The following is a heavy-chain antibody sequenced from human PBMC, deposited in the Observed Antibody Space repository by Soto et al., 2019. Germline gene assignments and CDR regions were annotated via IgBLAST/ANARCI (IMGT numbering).Heavy chain of an antibody. CDR2: IIPIFGTA. CDR1: GGTFSSCA. J-gene: IGHJ6*02. Sequence: ASLEASCKASGGTFSSCAIIWARQAPGQGLEWMGGIIPIFGTANYAQKFQGRVTITADESTSTAYMELSSLRSEDTAVYYCARDLSGYNYGMDVWGQGTTVNVSS. V-gene: IGHV1-69*13. CDR3: ARDLSGYNYGMDV. D-gene: IGHD1-26*01.